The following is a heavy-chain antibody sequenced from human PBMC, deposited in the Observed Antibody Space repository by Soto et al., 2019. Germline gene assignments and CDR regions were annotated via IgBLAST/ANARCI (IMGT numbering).Heavy chain of an antibody. CDR1: GYNFTYYK. CDR3: ARVVYPFGFDY. CDR2: VDPKNGNT. V-gene: IGHV1-8*01. D-gene: IGHD3-10*01. Sequence: QVHLVQSGAEVKKPGASVKVSCKPSGYNFTYYKIYWRRQASVQGLEWVGLVDPKNGNTDYAQKFQGRATVTWNISISTAFRVLSRLRTEGPALYFCARVVYPFGFDYWGQGTLVTVSS. J-gene: IGHJ4*02.